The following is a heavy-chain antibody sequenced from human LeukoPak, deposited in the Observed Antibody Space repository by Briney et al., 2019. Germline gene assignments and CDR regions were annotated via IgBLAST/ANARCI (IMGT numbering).Heavy chain of an antibody. J-gene: IGHJ3*02. CDR2: ISTHGTT. D-gene: IGHD1-20*01. V-gene: IGHV4-4*07. CDR1: GTSITHYF. CDR3: ARDVTGTTNAFDI. Sequence: NPSETLSLTCSVSGTSITHYFWSWIRQFAGQRLEWIGRISTHGTTTYNPSLNSRVTMSRDTSRSQVSLKLSSVTAADTAIYFCARDVTGTTNAFDIWGQGRMVTVSS.